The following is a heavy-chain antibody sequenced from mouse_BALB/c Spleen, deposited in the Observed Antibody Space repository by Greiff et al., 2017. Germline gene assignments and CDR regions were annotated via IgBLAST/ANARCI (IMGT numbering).Heavy chain of an antibody. J-gene: IGHJ3*01. CDR2: IWAGGST. V-gene: IGHV2-9*02. CDR3: AIIYYYGSTTAGFAY. Sequence: VQRVESGPGLVAPSQSLSITCTVSGFSLTSYGVHWVRQPPGKGLEWLGVIWAGGSTNYNSALMSRLSISKDNSKSQVFLKMNSLQTDDTAMYYCAIIYYYGSTTAGFAYWGQGTLVTVSA. D-gene: IGHD1-1*01. CDR1: GFSLTSYG.